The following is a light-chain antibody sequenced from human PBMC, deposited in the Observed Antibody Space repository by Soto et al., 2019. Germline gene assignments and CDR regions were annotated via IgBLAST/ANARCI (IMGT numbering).Light chain of an antibody. CDR3: QQGSTWPT. CDR1: QSVDNN. J-gene: IGKJ1*01. CDR2: GAS. V-gene: IGKV3D-15*01. Sequence: EILMTQSPGTLSVSTGEGATLSCRASQSVDNNLAWYQQKPSQAPRLLIYGASTRPTGIPDRFSGSGSGTEFTLTISSLQSEDFAVYYCQQGSTWPTFGQGTRVDIK.